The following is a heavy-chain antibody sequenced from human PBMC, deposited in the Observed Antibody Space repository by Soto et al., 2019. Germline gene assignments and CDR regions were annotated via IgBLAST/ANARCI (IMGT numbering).Heavy chain of an antibody. J-gene: IGHJ4*02. CDR2: IYYSGST. Sequence: KPSETLSLTCTVSGGSISSSSYYWGWIRQPPGKGLEWIGSIYYSGSTYCNPSLKSRVTISVDTSKNQFSLKLSSVTAADTAVYYCARIRHDYGGRDYWGQGTLVTVSS. CDR3: ARIRHDYGGRDY. V-gene: IGHV4-39*01. CDR1: GGSISSSSYY. D-gene: IGHD4-17*01.